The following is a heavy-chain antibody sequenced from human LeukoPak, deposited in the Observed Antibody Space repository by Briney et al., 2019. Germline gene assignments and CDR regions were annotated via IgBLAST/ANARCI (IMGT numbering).Heavy chain of an antibody. CDR1: GGSLSNYY. Sequence: PSETLSLTCTVSGGSLSNYYWSWIRQPAGKGPEWIGRIYAGGNTDHNPSLKSRVTMSVDSSKNQFSLRLSSVTAADTAVYYCAREHKVYDGDGYYYGYWGQGTLVTVSS. CDR3: AREHKVYDGDGYYYGY. J-gene: IGHJ4*02. V-gene: IGHV4-4*07. CDR2: IYAGGNT. D-gene: IGHD2-21*02.